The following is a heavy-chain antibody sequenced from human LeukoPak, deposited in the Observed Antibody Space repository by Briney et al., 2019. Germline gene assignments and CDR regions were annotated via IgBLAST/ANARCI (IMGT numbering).Heavy chain of an antibody. CDR1: GGSISSSSYY. Sequence: SETLSLTCTVSGGSISSSSYYWGWIRQPPGKGLEWIGSIYYSGSTDYNPSLKSRVTISVNTSKNQFSLKLRSVTAADTAVYYCARDNYYDSSGYTDYWGQGTLVTVSS. CDR3: ARDNYYDSSGYTDY. J-gene: IGHJ4*02. CDR2: IYYSGST. V-gene: IGHV4-39*07. D-gene: IGHD3-22*01.